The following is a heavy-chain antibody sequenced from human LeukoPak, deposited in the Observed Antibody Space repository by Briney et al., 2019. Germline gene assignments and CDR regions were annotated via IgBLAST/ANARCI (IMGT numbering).Heavy chain of an antibody. CDR3: ASHTYYPGSGLTFDY. V-gene: IGHV4-59*08. Sequence: PSETLSLTCTVSGGSISSYYWSWVRQPPGKGLEWIGYIYYSGSTNYNPSLKSRVTISVDTSKNQFSLKLSSVTAADTSVYYCASHTYYPGSGLTFDYWGQGTLVTVSS. CDR1: GGSISSYY. J-gene: IGHJ4*02. CDR2: IYYSGST. D-gene: IGHD3-10*01.